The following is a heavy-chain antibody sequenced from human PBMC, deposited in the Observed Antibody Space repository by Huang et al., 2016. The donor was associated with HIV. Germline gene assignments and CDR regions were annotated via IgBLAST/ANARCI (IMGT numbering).Heavy chain of an antibody. CDR3: AAYLSLIPH. V-gene: IGHV3-53*01. J-gene: IGHJ4*02. CDR2: AFVGGST. CDR1: GFTVSSHY. D-gene: IGHD3-16*01. Sequence: EVQVVESGGGLIQSGGSLRLSCAASGFTVSSHYMTWVRQAPGKGLEWVAVAFVGGSTYFADAGKGRVTVSRDDSKNTLYLQMNNLRAEDTAIYYCAAYLSLIPHWGQGTLVTVSS.